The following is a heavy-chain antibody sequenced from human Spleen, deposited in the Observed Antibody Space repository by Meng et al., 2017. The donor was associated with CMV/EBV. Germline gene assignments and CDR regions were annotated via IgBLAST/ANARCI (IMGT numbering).Heavy chain of an antibody. CDR3: ARDHGVVVPEDHDY. D-gene: IGHD3-22*01. CDR2: IYPNSGGT. CDR1: GYTFTDHY. J-gene: IGHJ4*02. Sequence: ASVKVSCKASGYTFTDHYFHWVRQAPGQGLEWMGWIYPNSGGTHYAQKFQGRVTMTTDTSTSTAYMELRSLRSDDTAVYYCARDHGVVVPEDHDYWGQGTLVTVSS. V-gene: IGHV1-2*02.